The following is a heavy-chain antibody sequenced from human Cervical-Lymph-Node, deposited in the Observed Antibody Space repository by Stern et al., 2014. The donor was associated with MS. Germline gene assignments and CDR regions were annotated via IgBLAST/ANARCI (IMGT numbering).Heavy chain of an antibody. CDR3: ARDTSSPERSDW. D-gene: IGHD1-1*01. CDR1: GFTVSRDY. CDR2: ITNVGST. Sequence: EVQLVESGGGVIQPGGSLRLSCTASGFTVSRDYMTWVRQAPGQGLERVSLITNVGSTFYTDSVKGRFTISRDDSKNTVYLHMTSLRADDTSMYYCARDTSSPERSDWWGQGTLVTVSS. V-gene: IGHV3-53*01. J-gene: IGHJ4*02.